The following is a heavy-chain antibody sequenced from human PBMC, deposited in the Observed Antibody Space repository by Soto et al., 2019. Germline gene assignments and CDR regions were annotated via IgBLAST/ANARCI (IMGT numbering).Heavy chain of an antibody. Sequence: QVQLVESGGGVVQPGRSLRLSCAASGFTFSSYGMHWVRQAPGKGLEWVAVISYDGSNKYYADSVKGRFTISRDNSKNTLYLQMNSLRAEDTAVYYCAKDGLAAAGRDRFDYWGQGTLVTVSS. V-gene: IGHV3-30*18. CDR2: ISYDGSNK. J-gene: IGHJ4*02. D-gene: IGHD6-13*01. CDR1: GFTFSSYG. CDR3: AKDGLAAAGRDRFDY.